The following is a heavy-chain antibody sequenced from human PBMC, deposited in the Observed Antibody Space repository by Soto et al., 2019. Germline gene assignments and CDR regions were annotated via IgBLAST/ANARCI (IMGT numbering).Heavy chain of an antibody. CDR1: GGSISSYY. J-gene: IGHJ5*02. Sequence: SETLSLTCTVSGGSISSYYWSWIRQPPGKGLEWIGYIYYSGSTNYNPSLKSRVTISMDTSKNQFSLKLSSVTAADTAVYYCARSRRDMVRGVISNWFDPWGQGTLVTVS. CDR2: IYYSGST. CDR3: ARSRRDMVRGVISNWFDP. D-gene: IGHD3-10*01. V-gene: IGHV4-59*01.